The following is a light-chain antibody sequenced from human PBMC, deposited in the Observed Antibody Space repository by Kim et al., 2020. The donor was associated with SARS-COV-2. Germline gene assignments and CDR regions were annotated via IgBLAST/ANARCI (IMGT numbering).Light chain of an antibody. CDR3: CAYAGDNNYV. J-gene: IGLJ1*01. CDR2: EVS. V-gene: IGLV2-23*02. CDR1: SSDVGTYNL. Sequence: QSALTQPASVSGSPGQSITISCTGTSSDVGTYNLVSWYQQHPGKAPKLMIYEVSKRPSGVSDRFSGSRSGNTASLTISGLQAEDEADYYCCAYAGDNNYVFGIGTKVTVL.